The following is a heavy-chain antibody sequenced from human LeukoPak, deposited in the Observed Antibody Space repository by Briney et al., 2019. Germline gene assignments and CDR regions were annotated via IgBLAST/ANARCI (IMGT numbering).Heavy chain of an antibody. J-gene: IGHJ6*02. CDR1: GFTFSSFA. Sequence: GGSLRLSCAASGFTFSSFAMNWVRQTPGKGLEWVSAISGSGGSTYYADSVKGRFTISRDNSKNTLYLQMNSLRAEDTAVYYCARDFGFSLVSWEYYYGMDVWGQGTTVTVSS. CDR2: ISGSGGST. D-gene: IGHD6-13*01. V-gene: IGHV3-23*01. CDR3: ARDFGFSLVSWEYYYGMDV.